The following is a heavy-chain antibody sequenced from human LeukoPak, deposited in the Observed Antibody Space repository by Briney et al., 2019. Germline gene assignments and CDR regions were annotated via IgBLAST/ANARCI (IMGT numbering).Heavy chain of an antibody. CDR1: GYSISSGYY. V-gene: IGHV4-38-2*02. J-gene: IGHJ4*02. D-gene: IGHD6-19*01. CDR3: ARETYSSGWYRFGYFDY. Sequence: SETLSLTCTVSGYSISSGYYWGWIRQPPGKGLEWIGSIYHSGSTYYNPSLKSRVTISVDTSKNQFSLKLSSVTAADTAVYYCARETYSSGWYRFGYFDYWGQGNLVTVSS. CDR2: IYHSGST.